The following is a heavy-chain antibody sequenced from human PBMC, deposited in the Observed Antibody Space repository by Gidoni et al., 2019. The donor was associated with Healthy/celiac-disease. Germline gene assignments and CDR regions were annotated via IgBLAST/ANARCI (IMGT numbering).Heavy chain of an antibody. D-gene: IGHD3-3*01. CDR3: ARGPRYDFWSGSFYYGMDV. V-gene: IGHV4-34*01. CDR2: INHSGST. J-gene: IGHJ6*02. CDR1: GGSFSGYY. Sequence: QVQLQQWGAGLLKPSETLSLTCAFYGGSFSGYYWSWIRQPPGKGLEWIGEINHSGSTNYNPYRKSRGTISVDTSKNQFSLKLSSVTAADTAVYYCARGPRYDFWSGSFYYGMDVWGQGTTVTVSS.